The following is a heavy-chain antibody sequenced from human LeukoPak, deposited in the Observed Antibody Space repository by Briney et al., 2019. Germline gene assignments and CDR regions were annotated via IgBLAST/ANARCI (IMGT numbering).Heavy chain of an antibody. V-gene: IGHV5-51*01. J-gene: IGHJ5*02. CDR3: ARYGRGVGASRDWFDP. CDR1: GYSFTTYW. D-gene: IGHD3-10*02. CDR2: IYPGDSDT. Sequence: GESLKFSCKGSGYSFTTYWIGWVRQLPGKGLEWMGIIYPGDSDTRYSPSFQGQVTISADKSISTAYLQWNSLKASDTAIYYCARYGRGVGASRDWFDPWGQGTLVTVSS.